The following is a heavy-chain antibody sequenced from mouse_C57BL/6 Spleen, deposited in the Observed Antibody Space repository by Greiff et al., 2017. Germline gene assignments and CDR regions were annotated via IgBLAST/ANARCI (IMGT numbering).Heavy chain of an antibody. CDR2: INPNNGGT. J-gene: IGHJ2*01. D-gene: IGHD3-3*01. CDR3: ARRDWLDY. CDR1: GYTFTDYY. Sequence: EVKLQQSGPELVKPGASVKISCKASGYTFTDYYMNWVKQSHGKSLEWIGDINPNNGGTSYNQKFKGKATLTVDKSSSTAYMELRSLTTEDSAGYYCARRDWLDYWGQGTTLTVAS. V-gene: IGHV1-26*01.